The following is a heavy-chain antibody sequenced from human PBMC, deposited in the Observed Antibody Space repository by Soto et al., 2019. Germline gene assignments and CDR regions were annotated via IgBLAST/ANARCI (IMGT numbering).Heavy chain of an antibody. J-gene: IGHJ4*02. D-gene: IGHD2-21*01. CDR1: GFSVSDYS. V-gene: IGHV3-48*01. CDR2: ISSTGDLI. Sequence: GSLRLSCTASGFSVSDYSVNWVHQAPGKGLEWISYISSTGDLILYADSVKGRFTIARDIAKNSLYLQMDRLRVEDSAVYYCATWAIAVGGEGFWGPGTLVTV. CDR3: ATWAIAVGGEGF.